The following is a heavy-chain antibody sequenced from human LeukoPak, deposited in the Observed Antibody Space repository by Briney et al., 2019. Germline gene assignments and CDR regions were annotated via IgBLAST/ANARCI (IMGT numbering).Heavy chain of an antibody. CDR3: AKAPGGIVGY. Sequence: GGSLRLSCAPSGFTFSNYGMHWVRQAPGKGLEWVAFIPYDGTNKYHADSVKGRFTISRDNSKNTLYLQMNSLRAEDTAVYYCAKAPGGIVGYWGQGTLVTVSS. CDR2: IPYDGTNK. D-gene: IGHD3-16*01. CDR1: GFTFSNYG. V-gene: IGHV3-30*02. J-gene: IGHJ4*02.